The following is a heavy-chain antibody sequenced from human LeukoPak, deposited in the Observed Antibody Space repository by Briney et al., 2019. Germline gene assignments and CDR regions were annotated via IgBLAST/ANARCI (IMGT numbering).Heavy chain of an antibody. V-gene: IGHV1-46*01. CDR2: IIPTGGSS. J-gene: IGHJ5*01. D-gene: IGHD3-22*01. Sequence: ASVKVSCKASGYTFTNYYMHWVRQAPGQGLDSMGIIIPTGGSSSYAQKFQGRVTMTRDTSTSTVYMELSSLRSEDTAVYFCARGPHDGSGWYEFWGQGTLVTVSS. CDR3: ARGPHDGSGWYEF. CDR1: GYTFTNYY.